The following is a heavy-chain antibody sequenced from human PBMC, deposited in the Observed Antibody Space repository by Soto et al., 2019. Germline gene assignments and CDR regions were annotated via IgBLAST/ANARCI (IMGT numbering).Heavy chain of an antibody. J-gene: IGHJ5*02. Sequence: QVQLQESGPGLVKPSGTLSLTCAVSGGSISSGTWWSWVRQPPGRGLEWIGEIYPSGSPNYTPSLKSRVTMSVDKSKNLFSQRLSSVTAADSALYYCARRVPAAPNWFDPWGQGTLVTVSS. V-gene: IGHV4-4*02. CDR1: GGSISSGTW. CDR3: ARRVPAAPNWFDP. CDR2: IYPSGSP. D-gene: IGHD2-2*01.